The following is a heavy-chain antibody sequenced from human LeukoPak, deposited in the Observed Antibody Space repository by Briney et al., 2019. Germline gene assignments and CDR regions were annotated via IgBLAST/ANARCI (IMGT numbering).Heavy chain of an antibody. CDR1: GFTFDDYA. V-gene: IGHV3-43*02. Sequence: GGSLRLSCAASGFTFDDYAMHWVRQAPGKGLEWVSLICGDGGSTYYADSVKGGFTISRDNSKNSLYLQMNSTRAEDTALYYCAKDFGGLKFDYWGQGTLVTVSS. J-gene: IGHJ4*02. CDR2: ICGDGGST. CDR3: AKDFGGLKFDY. D-gene: IGHD4-23*01.